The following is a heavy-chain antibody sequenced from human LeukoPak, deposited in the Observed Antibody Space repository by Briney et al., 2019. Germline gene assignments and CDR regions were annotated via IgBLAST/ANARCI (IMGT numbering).Heavy chain of an antibody. Sequence: ASVKVSCKVSGSTVTDLSIHWVRQAPGKGLQWMGSFDLEDGETFYEENFEGRVTMTEDSSTDTAYMELSSLRTDDTAMYYCASQQGGSFAFDDWGQGTLVTVS. CDR1: GSTVTDLS. V-gene: IGHV1-24*01. CDR2: FDLEDGET. CDR3: ASQQGGSFAFDD. J-gene: IGHJ4*02. D-gene: IGHD1-26*01.